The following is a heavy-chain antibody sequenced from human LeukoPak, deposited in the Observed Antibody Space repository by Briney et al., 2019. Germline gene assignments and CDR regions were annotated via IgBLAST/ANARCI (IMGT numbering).Heavy chain of an antibody. J-gene: IGHJ4*02. CDR2: ISAYNGNT. CDR1: YTXTXXX. V-gene: IGHV1-18*01. D-gene: IGHD2-2*01. CDR3: ARGEYQLVFDY. Sequence: YTXTXXXISWVRQAPGQGLEWMGWISAYNGNTNYAQKLQGRVTMTTDTSTSTAYMELRSLRSDDTAVYYCARGEYQLVFDYWGQGTLVTVSS.